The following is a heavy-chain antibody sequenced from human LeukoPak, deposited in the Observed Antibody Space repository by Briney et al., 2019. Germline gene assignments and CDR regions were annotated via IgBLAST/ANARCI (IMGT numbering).Heavy chain of an antibody. CDR1: GGSISSGSYY. CDR2: IYTSGST. CDR3: ARGGYSDSSGSRDAFDI. D-gene: IGHD3-22*01. V-gene: IGHV4-61*02. J-gene: IGHJ3*02. Sequence: PSETLSLTCTVPGGSISSGSYYWTWIRQPAGKGLEWVGRIYTSGSTNYIPSLKSRVTISLDTSKNQFSLKLTSVTAADTAVYYCARGGYSDSSGSRDAFDIWGQGTMVTVSS.